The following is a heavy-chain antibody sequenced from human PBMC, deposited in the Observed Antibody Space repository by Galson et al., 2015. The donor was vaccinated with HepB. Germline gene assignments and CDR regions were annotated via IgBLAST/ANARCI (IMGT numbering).Heavy chain of an antibody. Sequence: SLRLSCAASGFTFSSYAMHWVRQAPGKGLEWVAVISYDGSNKYYADSVKGRFTISRDNSKNTLYLQMNSLRAEDTAVYYCARDSGELRYFDWFRQTSYYYYGMDVWGQGTTVTVSS. CDR3: ARDSGELRYFDWFRQTSYYYYGMDV. D-gene: IGHD3-9*01. V-gene: IGHV3-30-3*01. J-gene: IGHJ6*02. CDR2: ISYDGSNK. CDR1: GFTFSSYA.